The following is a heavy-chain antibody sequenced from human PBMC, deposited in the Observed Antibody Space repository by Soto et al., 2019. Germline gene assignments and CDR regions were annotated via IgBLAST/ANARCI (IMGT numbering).Heavy chain of an antibody. V-gene: IGHV5-51*01. Sequence: GESLKISCKGSRYSFTTDWIAWVRQMPGKGPEWMGSVYFGDSGTRYGPSFEGQVTISADKSISTAYLHWSSLKASDTAMYYCARQIYDSDTGPNFQYYFDSWGQGTPVTVSS. J-gene: IGHJ4*02. D-gene: IGHD3-22*01. CDR2: VYFGDSGT. CDR1: RYSFTTDW. CDR3: ARQIYDSDTGPNFQYYFDS.